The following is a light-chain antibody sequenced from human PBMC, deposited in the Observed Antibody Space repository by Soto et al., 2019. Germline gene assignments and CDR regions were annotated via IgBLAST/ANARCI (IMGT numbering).Light chain of an antibody. J-gene: IGLJ3*02. CDR3: AAWDDSLSGWV. CDR1: SSNIGFNF. Sequence: QAVLTQPPSASGTPGQRVTISCSGSSSNIGFNFVYWYQQLPGTAPKLLIYRDNQRPSGVPDRFSGSKSGTSASLAISGLRSEDEADYYSAAWDDSLSGWVFGGGTKLTVL. CDR2: RDN. V-gene: IGLV1-47*01.